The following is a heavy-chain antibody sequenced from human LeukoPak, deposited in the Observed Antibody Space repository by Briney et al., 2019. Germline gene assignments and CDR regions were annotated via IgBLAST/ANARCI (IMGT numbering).Heavy chain of an antibody. Sequence: SETLSLTCTVSGGSISGYYWSWIRQPPGKGLEWIGEVNHSGSTNYNPSLKSRVTISVDTSKNQFSLKLSSVTAADTAVYYCARLSLVVAEGYWGQGTLVTVSS. CDR2: VNHSGST. D-gene: IGHD2-15*01. V-gene: IGHV4-34*01. CDR3: ARLSLVVAEGY. CDR1: GGSISGYY. J-gene: IGHJ4*02.